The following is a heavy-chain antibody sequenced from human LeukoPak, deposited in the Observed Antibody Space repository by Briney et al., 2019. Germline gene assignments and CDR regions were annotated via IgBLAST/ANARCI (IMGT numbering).Heavy chain of an antibody. D-gene: IGHD1-1*01. CDR2: IIPIFGTA. J-gene: IGHJ2*01. CDR3: VRELRVVVGLSLQLMGLFDL. CDR1: GCTFSSYG. Sequence: GASVKVTCKGSGCTFSSYGYSWVRQAPGQGLEWMGGIIPIFGTANYAQKFQGRVTITADESTSTAHMELSSLRSEDTAVYYWVRELRVVVGLSLQLMGLFDLWGRGSLVTVSS. V-gene: IGHV1-69*01.